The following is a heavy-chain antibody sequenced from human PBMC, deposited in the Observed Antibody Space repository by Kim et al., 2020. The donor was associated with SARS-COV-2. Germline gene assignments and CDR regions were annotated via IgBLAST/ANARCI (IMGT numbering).Heavy chain of an antibody. Sequence: SVKVSCKASGFTFTSSAMQWVRQARGQRLEWIGWIVVGSGNTNYAQKFQERVTITRDMSTSTAYMELSSLRSEDTAVYYCAAGLWGHYDFWSGYQNYYYMDVWGKGTTVTVSS. CDR1: GFTFTSSA. J-gene: IGHJ6*03. D-gene: IGHD3-3*01. V-gene: IGHV1-58*02. CDR3: AAGLWGHYDFWSGYQNYYYMDV. CDR2: IVVGSGNT.